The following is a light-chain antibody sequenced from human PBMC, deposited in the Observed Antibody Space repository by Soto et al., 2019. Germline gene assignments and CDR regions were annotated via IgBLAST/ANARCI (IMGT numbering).Light chain of an antibody. J-gene: IGLJ3*02. Sequence: QSALTQPASLSGSPGQSITISCTGTSSDIGAYDYVSWFQQHPGKAPKLMIYEVSNRPSGVSNRFSGSKSGNTASLTISGLQAEDEADYYCSSYTSSSWRVFGGGTKLTVL. CDR1: SSDIGAYDY. CDR2: EVS. V-gene: IGLV2-14*01. CDR3: SSYTSSSWRV.